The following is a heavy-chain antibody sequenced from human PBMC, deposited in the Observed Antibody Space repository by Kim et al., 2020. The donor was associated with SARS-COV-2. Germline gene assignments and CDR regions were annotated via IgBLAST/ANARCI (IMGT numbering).Heavy chain of an antibody. V-gene: IGHV4-59*13. J-gene: IGHJ5*02. CDR3: ARASLPTEYYYDSGDLNWFDP. CDR1: GGSISSYY. CDR2: IYYSGST. Sequence: SETLSLTCTVSGGSISSYYWSWIRQPPGKGLEWIGYIYYSGSTNYNPSLKSRVTISVDTSKNQFSLKLSSVTAADTAVYYCARASLPTEYYYDSGDLNWFDPWGQGTLVTVSS. D-gene: IGHD3-10*01.